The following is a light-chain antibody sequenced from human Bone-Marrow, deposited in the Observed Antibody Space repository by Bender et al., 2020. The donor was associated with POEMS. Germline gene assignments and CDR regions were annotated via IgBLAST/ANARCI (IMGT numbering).Light chain of an antibody. Sequence: QSALTQPASASGSPGQSITISCTGSSSDVGGHDRVCWYQQSPGTAPKLLIYSSHRRPSEVPDRFSGSRSGTSASLAISGLQSEDEADYYCAVWDDSLNGWVFGGGTKLTVL. CDR1: SSDVGGHDR. J-gene: IGLJ3*02. CDR3: AVWDDSLNGWV. V-gene: IGLV1-44*01. CDR2: SSH.